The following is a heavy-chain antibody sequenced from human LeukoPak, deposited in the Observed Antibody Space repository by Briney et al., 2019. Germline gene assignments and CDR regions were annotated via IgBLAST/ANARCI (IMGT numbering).Heavy chain of an antibody. J-gene: IGHJ3*01. Sequence: PSETLFLTCTVSRGSISGHYWSWIRQSPGKGLEWIGNIYYSGNTNYNPSLKSRVTISIDTSRIHFSLHLSSVTAADTAVYYCARTRYSGSHNSAFDLWGQGTVVTVSS. D-gene: IGHD1-26*01. CDR2: IYYSGNT. CDR3: ARTRYSGSHNSAFDL. CDR1: RGSISGHY. V-gene: IGHV4-59*08.